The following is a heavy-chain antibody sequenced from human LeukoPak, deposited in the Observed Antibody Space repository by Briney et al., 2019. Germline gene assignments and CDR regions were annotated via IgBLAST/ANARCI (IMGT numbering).Heavy chain of an antibody. CDR3: AKSMTLQWRGFFDL. Sequence: GGSLRLSCAASGFTFSSYSMNWVRQAPGKGLVWVSSISSSSSYIYYADSVKGRFTISRDNAKNSLYLQKNSLRADDTAIYYCAKSMTLQWRGFFDLWGRGTHVTVSS. V-gene: IGHV3-21*04. D-gene: IGHD6-19*01. CDR2: ISSSSSYI. CDR1: GFTFSSYS. J-gene: IGHJ2*01.